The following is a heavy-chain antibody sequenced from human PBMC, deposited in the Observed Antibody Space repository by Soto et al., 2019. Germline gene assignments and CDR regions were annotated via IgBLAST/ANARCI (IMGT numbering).Heavy chain of an antibody. J-gene: IGHJ6*02. CDR2: IIPIFGTA. CDR1: GGTFSSYA. CDR3: ARYDYDFWSVYPRHDYYYYGMDV. D-gene: IGHD3-3*01. V-gene: IGHV1-69*13. Sequence: GASVKVSCKASGGTFSSYAISWVRQAPGQGLEWMGGIIPIFGTANYAQKFQGRVTITADESTSTAYMELSSLRSEDTAVYYCARYDYDFWSVYPRHDYYYYGMDVWGQGTTVTVSS.